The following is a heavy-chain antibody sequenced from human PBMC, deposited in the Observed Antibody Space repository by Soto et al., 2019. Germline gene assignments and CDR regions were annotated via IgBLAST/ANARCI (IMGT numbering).Heavy chain of an antibody. CDR1: GFTFTSSA. J-gene: IGHJ6*03. D-gene: IGHD4-17*01. CDR3: AAGLKNIYGDYGGYYYYYMDV. V-gene: IGHV1-58*02. Sequence: GASVKVSCKASGFTFTSSAMQWVRQARGQRLEWIGWIVVGSGNTNYAQKFQERVTITRDMSTSTAYMELSSLRSEDTAVYYCAAGLKNIYGDYGGYYYYYMDVWGKGTTVTVSS. CDR2: IVVGSGNT.